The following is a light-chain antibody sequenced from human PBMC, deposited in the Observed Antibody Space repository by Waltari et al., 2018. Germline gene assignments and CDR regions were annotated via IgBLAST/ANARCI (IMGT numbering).Light chain of an antibody. CDR1: DIRGKT. V-gene: IGLV3-21*03. Sequence: YELTQPPSVSVAPGKTAKISCGGHDIRGKTVHWYQQTPGQPPVRVIYDDTVRPSGIPKRISGSDTATLTIARVEAGDEAVYYCQVWDGDADHPVFGGGTKLTVL. CDR2: DDT. CDR3: QVWDGDADHPV. J-gene: IGLJ2*01.